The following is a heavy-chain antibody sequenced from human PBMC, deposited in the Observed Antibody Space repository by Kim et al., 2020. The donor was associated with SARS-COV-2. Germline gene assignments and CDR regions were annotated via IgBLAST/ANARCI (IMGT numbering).Heavy chain of an antibody. V-gene: IGHV3-30*18. J-gene: IGHJ6*02. CDR1: GFTFSSYG. CDR3: AKDVDTDMGFLDV. Sequence: GGSLRLSCSASGFTFSSYGMHWVRQAPGKGLEWVAVISYDGSNKYYADSVKGRFIISRDNSKNTLYLQMSSLRAEDTAVYYCAKDVDTDMGFLDVWDEG. D-gene: IGHD5-18*01. CDR2: ISYDGSNK.